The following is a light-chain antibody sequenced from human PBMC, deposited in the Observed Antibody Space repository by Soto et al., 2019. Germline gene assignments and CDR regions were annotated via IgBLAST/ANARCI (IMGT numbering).Light chain of an antibody. V-gene: IGLV2-14*01. CDR1: SSDVGGYNY. CDR3: SSYTSSSTRV. J-gene: IGLJ3*02. CDR2: EVS. Sequence: QSALTQPASVSGSPGQSITISCTGTSSDVGGYNYVSWYQQHPGKAPKLMIYEVSNRPSGVSNRFSGSKSGNTASLTISGLRAEDGADYYCSSYTSSSTRVFGVGTKLTVL.